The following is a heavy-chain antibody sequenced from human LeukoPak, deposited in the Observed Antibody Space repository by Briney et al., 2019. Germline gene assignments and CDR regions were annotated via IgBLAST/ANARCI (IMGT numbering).Heavy chain of an antibody. CDR2: ISSSSSYI. Sequence: GGSLRLSCAASGFTFSGYSMNWVRQAPGKGLEWVSSISSSSSYIYYADSVKGRFTISRDNAKNSLYLQMNSLRAEDTAVYYCARGCSSTSCYGHYMDVWGKGTTVTVSS. CDR3: ARGCSSTSCYGHYMDV. D-gene: IGHD2-2*01. J-gene: IGHJ6*03. CDR1: GFTFSGYS. V-gene: IGHV3-21*01.